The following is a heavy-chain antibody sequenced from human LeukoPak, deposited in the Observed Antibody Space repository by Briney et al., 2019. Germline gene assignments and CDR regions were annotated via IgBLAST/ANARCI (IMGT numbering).Heavy chain of an antibody. D-gene: IGHD3-22*01. CDR3: ARQDYYDYSAHYYAWFDP. CDR1: DGSFSGYY. J-gene: IGHJ5*02. V-gene: IGHV4-34*01. Sequence: SETLSLTCAVYDGSFSGYYWSWIRQPPGKGLEWIGEVYHSGSANYNPSLKSRVTISADTSKSQFSLKMTSVTAADTAVYYCARQDYYDYSAHYYAWFDPWGQGTLVTVSS. CDR2: VYHSGSA.